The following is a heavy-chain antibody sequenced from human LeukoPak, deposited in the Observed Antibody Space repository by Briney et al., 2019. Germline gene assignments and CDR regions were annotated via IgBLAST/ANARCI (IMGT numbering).Heavy chain of an antibody. Sequence: SETLSLTCAVYGGSFSGYYWSWIRQPPGKGLEWIGEINHSGSTNYNPSLKSRVTISVDTSKNQFSLKLSSVTAADTAVYYCAILYSSSSVRPFDYWGQGTLVTVSS. J-gene: IGHJ4*02. CDR2: INHSGST. V-gene: IGHV4-34*01. CDR3: AILYSSSSVRPFDY. CDR1: GGSFSGYY. D-gene: IGHD6-6*01.